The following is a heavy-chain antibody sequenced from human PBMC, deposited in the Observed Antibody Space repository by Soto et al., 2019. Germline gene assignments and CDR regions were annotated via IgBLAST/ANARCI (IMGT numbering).Heavy chain of an antibody. Sequence: ASVKVSCKASGYTFTSYGISWVRQAPGQGLEWMGWISAYNGNTNYAQKLQGRVTMTTDTSTSTAYMELRSLRSDDTAVYYCARDREKYQLLIDAFDIWGQGTMVTVSS. V-gene: IGHV1-18*01. CDR1: GYTFTSYG. CDR2: ISAYNGNT. J-gene: IGHJ3*02. D-gene: IGHD2-2*01. CDR3: ARDREKYQLLIDAFDI.